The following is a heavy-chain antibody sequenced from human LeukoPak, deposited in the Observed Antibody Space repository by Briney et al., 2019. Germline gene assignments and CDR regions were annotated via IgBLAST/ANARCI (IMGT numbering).Heavy chain of an antibody. CDR2: ISSSGSTI. V-gene: IGHV3-11*04. J-gene: IGHJ6*02. CDR1: GFTFSDYY. CDR3: ARATGYDFWSYYYGMDV. Sequence: GGSLRLSCAASGFTFSDYYMSWIRQAPGKGLEWVSYISSSGSTIYYADSVKGRFTISRDNAKNSLYLQMNSLRAEDTAVYYCARATGYDFWSYYYGMDVWGQGTTVTVSS. D-gene: IGHD3-3*01.